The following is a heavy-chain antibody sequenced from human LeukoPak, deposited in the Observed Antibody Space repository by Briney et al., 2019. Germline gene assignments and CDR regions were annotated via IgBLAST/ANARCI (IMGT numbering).Heavy chain of an antibody. CDR1: GGSISSGSYY. Sequence: SETLSLTCTVSGGSISSGSYYWSWIRQPAGKGLEWIGRIYTSGSTNYNPSLKSRVTISVDRSKSQFSLKLTSATAADTAVYYRARDLHDSSGYYSRYYYYYYMDVWGKGTTVTISS. D-gene: IGHD3-22*01. V-gene: IGHV4-61*02. CDR2: IYTSGST. CDR3: ARDLHDSSGYYSRYYYYYYMDV. J-gene: IGHJ6*03.